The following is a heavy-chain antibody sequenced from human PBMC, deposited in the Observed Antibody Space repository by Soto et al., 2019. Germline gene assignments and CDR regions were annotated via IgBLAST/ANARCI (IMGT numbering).Heavy chain of an antibody. Sequence: PGGSLRLSCAASGGTFSSYAISWVRQAPGQGLEWMGGIIPIFGTANYAQTFQGRVTITADKSTSTAYMELSSLRSEDTAVYYCARGTTGTTPFGYWGQGTLVTVSS. D-gene: IGHD1-1*01. CDR3: ARGTTGTTPFGY. V-gene: IGHV1-69*06. CDR1: GGTFSSYA. J-gene: IGHJ4*02. CDR2: IIPIFGTA.